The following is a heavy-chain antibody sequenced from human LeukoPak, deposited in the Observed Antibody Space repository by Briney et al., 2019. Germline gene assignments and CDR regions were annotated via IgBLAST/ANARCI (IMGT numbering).Heavy chain of an antibody. CDR1: GGSISSGGYY. CDR2: IYYSGST. D-gene: IGHD3-3*01. Sequence: SETLSHTCTVSGGSISSGGYYWSWIRQHPGKGLEWIGYIYYSGSTYYNPSLKSRVTISVDTSKNQFSLKLSSVTAADTAVYYCARDTIFGVGTDYWGQGTLVTVSS. J-gene: IGHJ4*02. V-gene: IGHV4-31*03. CDR3: ARDTIFGVGTDY.